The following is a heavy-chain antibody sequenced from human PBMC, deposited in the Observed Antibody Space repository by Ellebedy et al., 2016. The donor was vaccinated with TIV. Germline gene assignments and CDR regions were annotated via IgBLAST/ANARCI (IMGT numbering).Heavy chain of an antibody. Sequence: GESLKISCAASGFSFSSDSVNWVRQAPGKGLEWISYIGSNGFTTYYADSVKGRFTISRDFAKRSVYLQMNDLRDEETAVYYCARGLGPGPSDWFDPWGQGTLVTVSS. CDR1: GFSFSSDS. CDR3: ARGLGPGPSDWFDP. J-gene: IGHJ5*02. V-gene: IGHV3-48*02. D-gene: IGHD3/OR15-3a*01. CDR2: IGSNGFTT.